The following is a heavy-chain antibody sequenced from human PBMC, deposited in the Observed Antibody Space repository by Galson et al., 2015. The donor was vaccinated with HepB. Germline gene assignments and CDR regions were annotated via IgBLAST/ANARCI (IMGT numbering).Heavy chain of an antibody. V-gene: IGHV3-15*07. Sequence: SLRLSCAVSDFSFSNAWMNWVRQAPGKGLEWVGRVKSKSAGGTTDYAAPVKGRFTISRDDSQDTLYLQMNSLKTEDTAMYYCTTDIGPTGLYYWGQGTLVTVSS. CDR1: DFSFSNAW. CDR2: VKSKSAGGTT. D-gene: IGHD4-17*01. CDR3: TTDIGPTGLYY. J-gene: IGHJ4*02.